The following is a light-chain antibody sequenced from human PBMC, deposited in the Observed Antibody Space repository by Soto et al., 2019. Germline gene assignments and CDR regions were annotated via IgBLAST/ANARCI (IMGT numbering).Light chain of an antibody. CDR3: CSYTSIRTYG. CDR2: EVS. V-gene: IGLV2-14*01. Sequence: SALPQPASVSGSPGQSITISCTGTSSDVGAYNYVSWYQHHPVKAPKVIIYEVSNRPSGVSHRFSGSRSGNTAYRNTSGLQAEDEADYCCCSYTSIRTYGFGTGTKGTV. CDR1: SSDVGAYNY. J-gene: IGLJ1*01.